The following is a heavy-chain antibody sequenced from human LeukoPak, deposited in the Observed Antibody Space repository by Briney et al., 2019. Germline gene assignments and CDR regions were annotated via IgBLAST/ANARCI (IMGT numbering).Heavy chain of an antibody. CDR1: GGSISSGSYY. CDR2: IYTSGST. Sequence: KPSQTLSLTCNISGGSISSGSYYWSWIRQPAGKGLEWIGRIYTSGSTNYNPSLKSRVTISVDTSKNQLSLKLSSVTAADTAVYYCARDRLGYFDYWGQGTLVTVSS. J-gene: IGHJ4*02. V-gene: IGHV4-61*02. CDR3: ARDRLGYFDY. D-gene: IGHD3-10*01.